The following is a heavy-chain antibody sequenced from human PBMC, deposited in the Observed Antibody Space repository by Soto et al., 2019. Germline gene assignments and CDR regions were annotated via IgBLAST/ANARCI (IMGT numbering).Heavy chain of an antibody. V-gene: IGHV3-15*01. J-gene: IGHJ4*02. Sequence: GGSLRLSCAVSGFTFRYAWKSWVRQAPGKGLEWVGRIRSETDGGTADNAAPVKGRFTISRDNAKNSLYLQMISLRAEDTAVYYCATSSYNSGWYAVYWGQGTLVTVSS. CDR2: IRSETDGGTA. D-gene: IGHD6-19*01. CDR3: ATSSYNSGWYAVY. CDR1: GFTFRYAW.